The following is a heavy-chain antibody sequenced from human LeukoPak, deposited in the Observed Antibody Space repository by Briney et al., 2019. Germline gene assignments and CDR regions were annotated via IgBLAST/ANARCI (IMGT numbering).Heavy chain of an antibody. CDR1: GFTFSSYG. D-gene: IGHD3-10*01. Sequence: GGSLRLSCAASGFTFSSYGMHWVRQAPGKGLEWVAVISYDGSNKYYADSVKGRFTISRDNSKNTLYLQTNSLRAEDTAVYYCAKARYYYGSGKNRAEYFQHWGQGTLVTVSS. V-gene: IGHV3-30*18. J-gene: IGHJ1*01. CDR2: ISYDGSNK. CDR3: AKARYYYGSGKNRAEYFQH.